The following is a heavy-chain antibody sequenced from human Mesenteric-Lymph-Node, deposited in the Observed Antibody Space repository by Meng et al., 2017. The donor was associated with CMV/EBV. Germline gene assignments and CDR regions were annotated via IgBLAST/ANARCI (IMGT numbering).Heavy chain of an antibody. CDR1: GFTFSSYW. J-gene: IGHJ4*02. Sequence: GESLKISCAASGFTFSSYWMSWVRQAPGKGLEWVSSISSSSSYIYYADSVKGRFTISRDNAKNSLYLQMNSLRAEDTAVYYCARDYGDYVPYFDYWGQGTLVTVS. CDR3: ARDYGDYVPYFDY. V-gene: IGHV3-21*01. D-gene: IGHD4-17*01. CDR2: ISSSSSYI.